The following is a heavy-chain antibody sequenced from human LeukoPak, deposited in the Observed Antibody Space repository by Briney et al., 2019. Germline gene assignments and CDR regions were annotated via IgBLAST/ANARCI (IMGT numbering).Heavy chain of an antibody. CDR1: GFTVCSFG. D-gene: IGHD1-26*01. CDR2: ISYGGDSI. J-gene: IGHJ4*02. CDR3: VRGRPRYGWSNAYY. V-gene: IGHV3-48*03. Sequence: LGPSYAASGFTVCSFGMDLVRQRLGRGLEWLSTISYGGDSIHYADSVQGRFTVSRDNAKISLSLQMNSLRADDTAVYYCVRGRPRYGWSNAYYWGQGTLVTVSS.